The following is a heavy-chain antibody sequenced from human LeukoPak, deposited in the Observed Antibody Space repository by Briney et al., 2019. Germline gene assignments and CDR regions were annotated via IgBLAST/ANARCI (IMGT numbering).Heavy chain of an antibody. J-gene: IGHJ4*02. D-gene: IGHD3-10*01. CDR2: INHSGST. Sequence: SETLSLTCAVYGGSFSGYYWSWIRQPPGKGLEWIGEINHSGSTNYNPSLKSRVTISVDTSKNQFSLKLSSVTAADTAAYYCARFLWFGGTNVFDYWGQGTLVTVSP. V-gene: IGHV4-34*01. CDR1: GGSFSGYY. CDR3: ARFLWFGGTNVFDY.